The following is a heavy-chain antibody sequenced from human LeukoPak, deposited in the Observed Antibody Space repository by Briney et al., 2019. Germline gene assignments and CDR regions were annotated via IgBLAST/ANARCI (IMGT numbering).Heavy chain of an antibody. J-gene: IGHJ6*02. V-gene: IGHV4-39*01. CDR1: GGTFSSYAI. CDR2: IYYSGST. CDR3: ARLLLTGYLYCYYYYGMDV. Sequence: SCKASGGTFSSYAISWIRQPPGKGLEWIGSIYYSGSTYYNPSLKSRVTISVDTSKNQFSLKLSSVTAADTAVYYCARLLLTGYLYCYYYYGMDVWGQGTTVTVSS. D-gene: IGHD3-9*01.